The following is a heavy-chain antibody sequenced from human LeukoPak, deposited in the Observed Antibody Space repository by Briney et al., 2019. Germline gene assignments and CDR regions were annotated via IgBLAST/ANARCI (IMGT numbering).Heavy chain of an antibody. CDR2: IIPIFGTA. J-gene: IGHJ6*03. D-gene: IGHD6-6*01. CDR3: ATRGIAARPRHYYYYYMDV. V-gene: IGHV1-69*05. CDR1: GGTFSSYA. Sequence: SVKVSCKASGGTFSSYAISWVRQAPGQGLEWMGGIIPIFGTANYAQKFQGRVTITTDESTSTAYMELSSLRSEDTAVYYCATRGIAARPRHYYYYYMDVWGKGATVTVSS.